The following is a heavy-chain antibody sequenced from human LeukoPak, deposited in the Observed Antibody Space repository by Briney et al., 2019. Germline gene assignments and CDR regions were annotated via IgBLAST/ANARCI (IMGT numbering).Heavy chain of an antibody. CDR1: GFTFSSYS. Sequence: GGSLRLSCSASGFTFSSYSMNWVRQAPGKGLEWVSSISSSSSYIYYADSVKGRFTISRDNSKNSLYLQMNSLRTEDTALYYCAKDYSGYDSKYFDYWGQGTLVTVSS. J-gene: IGHJ4*02. V-gene: IGHV3-21*04. D-gene: IGHD5-12*01. CDR2: ISSSSSYI. CDR3: AKDYSGYDSKYFDY.